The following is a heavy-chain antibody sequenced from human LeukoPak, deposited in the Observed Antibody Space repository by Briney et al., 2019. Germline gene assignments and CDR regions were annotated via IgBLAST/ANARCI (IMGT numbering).Heavy chain of an antibody. CDR2: INHSGST. CDR3: ARVGYSSYDYEY. Sequence: SETLSLTCTVSGGSISSSSYYWGWIRQPPGKGLEWIGEINHSGSTNYNPSLKSRVTISVDTSKNQFSLKLSSVTAADTAVYYCARVGYSSYDYEYWGQGTLVTVSS. J-gene: IGHJ4*02. CDR1: GGSISSSSYY. V-gene: IGHV4-39*07. D-gene: IGHD5-12*01.